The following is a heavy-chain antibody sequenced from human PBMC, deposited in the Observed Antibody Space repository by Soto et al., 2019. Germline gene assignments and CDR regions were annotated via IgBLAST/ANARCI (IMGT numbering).Heavy chain of an antibody. CDR1: EFTFSSYA. J-gene: IGHJ6*02. Sequence: QVQLVESGGGVVQPGESLRLSCVASEFTFSSYAMHWVRQAPGKGLEWVAVVSNDGSNKYYADSVKGRFTISRDNSKNTLNLQMNSLRAEDTAVYYCAKDQSTNSRSYHALDVWGQGTTVTVSS. V-gene: IGHV3-30*18. CDR2: VSNDGSNK. D-gene: IGHD2-8*01. CDR3: AKDQSTNSRSYHALDV.